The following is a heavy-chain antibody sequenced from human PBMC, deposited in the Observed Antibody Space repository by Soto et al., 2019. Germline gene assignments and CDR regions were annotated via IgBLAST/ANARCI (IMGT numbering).Heavy chain of an antibody. V-gene: IGHV3-33*06. CDR1: GVPFSSYC. CDR3: AKDYGDWTGLYYYGMDG. D-gene: IGHD4-17*01. J-gene: IGHJ6*02. CDR2: IWYNGSDK. Sequence: PGESLILSCAASGVPFSSYCMHLVRHAPGKGLEWVAVIWYNGSDKKYADSVKGRFTISRDNSEKTLYLQMNSLRAEDTAVYYCAKDYGDWTGLYYYGMDGWGQGTTVTIS.